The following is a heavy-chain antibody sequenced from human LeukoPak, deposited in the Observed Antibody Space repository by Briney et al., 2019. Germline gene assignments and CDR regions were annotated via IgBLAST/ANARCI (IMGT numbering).Heavy chain of an antibody. D-gene: IGHD3-22*01. Sequence: PSETLSLTCAVYGGSFSGYYWSWIRQPPGKGLEWIGEINHSGSTHYNPSLKSRVTISVDTSKNQFSLKLSSVTAADTAVYYCARGHGGYYYDSSGYYLFGWGQGTLVTVSS. J-gene: IGHJ4*02. V-gene: IGHV4-34*01. CDR3: ARGHGGYYYDSSGYYLFG. CDR2: INHSGST. CDR1: GGSFSGYY.